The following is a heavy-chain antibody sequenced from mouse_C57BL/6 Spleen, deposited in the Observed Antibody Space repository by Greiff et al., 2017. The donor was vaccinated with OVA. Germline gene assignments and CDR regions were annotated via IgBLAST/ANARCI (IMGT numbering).Heavy chain of an antibody. CDR1: GFTFSDFY. CDR2: SRNKANDYTT. V-gene: IGHV7-1*01. J-gene: IGHJ4*01. CDR3: ARDRRGAMDD. Sequence: EVKLVESGGGLVQSGRSLRLSCATSGFTFSDFYMEWVRQAPGKGLEWIAASRNKANDYTTEYSASVKGRFIVSRDTSQSILYLQMNALRAEDTAIYYCARDRRGAMDDWGQGTSVTVSS.